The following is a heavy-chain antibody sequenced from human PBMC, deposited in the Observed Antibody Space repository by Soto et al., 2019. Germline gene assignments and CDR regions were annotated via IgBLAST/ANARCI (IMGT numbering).Heavy chain of an antibody. Sequence: QVQLVQSGAEVKKPGSSVKVSCKASGGTFSSYAISWVRQAPGQGLEWMGGIIPIFGTANYAQKFQGRVTITADEFTRTAYMELSSLRSEETAVYYCARDGYQLIYYYYGMDVWGQGTTVTVSS. J-gene: IGHJ6*02. CDR3: ARDGYQLIYYYYGMDV. D-gene: IGHD2-2*01. CDR1: GGTFSSYA. CDR2: IIPIFGTA. V-gene: IGHV1-69*01.